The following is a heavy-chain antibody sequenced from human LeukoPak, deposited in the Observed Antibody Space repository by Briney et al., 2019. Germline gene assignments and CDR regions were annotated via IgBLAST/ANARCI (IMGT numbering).Heavy chain of an antibody. J-gene: IGHJ3*02. CDR1: GFTFSNYG. V-gene: IGHV3-30*02. Sequence: GGSLRLSCAASGFTFSNYGMHWVRQAPGKGLEWVAFIRHHGGNVYYADSVKGRFTISRENSKNTLYLQMNSLRAEDTAVYYCAKDGERATITGDAAFDIWGQGTMVTVS. CDR2: IRHHGGNV. D-gene: IGHD5-24*01. CDR3: AKDGERATITGDAAFDI.